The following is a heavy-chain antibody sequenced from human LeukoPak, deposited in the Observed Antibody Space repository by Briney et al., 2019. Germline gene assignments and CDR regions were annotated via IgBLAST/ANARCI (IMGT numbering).Heavy chain of an antibody. D-gene: IGHD6-19*01. V-gene: IGHV3-66*02. CDR2: IYSGGST. Sequence: GVSLRLSCAASGFTVSSNYMSWVRQAPGKGLEWVSVIYSGGSTYYADSVKGRFTISRGNSKNTLYLQMNSLRAEDTAVYYCARARVGYSSGWSYYFDYWGQGTLVTVSS. CDR3: ARARVGYSSGWSYYFDY. CDR1: GFTVSSNY. J-gene: IGHJ4*02.